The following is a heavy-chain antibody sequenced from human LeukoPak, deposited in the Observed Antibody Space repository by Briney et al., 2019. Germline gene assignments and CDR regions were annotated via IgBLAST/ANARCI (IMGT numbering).Heavy chain of an antibody. D-gene: IGHD5-12*01. V-gene: IGHV4-59*08. CDR2: IYYSGST. Sequence: SETLSLTCTVSGGSISSYYWSWIRQPPGKGPEWIGYIYYSGSTNYNPSLKSRVTISVDTSKNQFSLKLSSVTAADTAVYYCARSLGYSGYDRAFDIWGQGTMVTVSS. CDR3: ARSLGYSGYDRAFDI. J-gene: IGHJ3*02. CDR1: GGSISSYY.